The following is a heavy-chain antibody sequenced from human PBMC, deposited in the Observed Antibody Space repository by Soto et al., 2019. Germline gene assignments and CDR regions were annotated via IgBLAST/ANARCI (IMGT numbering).Heavy chain of an antibody. CDR3: GSVRPSGYVLS. J-gene: IGHJ5*02. V-gene: IGHV4-59*01. CDR1: GGSLSSYY. Sequence: ETLSLSCNVAGGSLSSYYWVWIRQSPGKGLEWIGYVYFSGNTNYNPSLKSRVTISIDTSKKPFSIRLASVTAADTAFYYCGSVRPSGYVLSWGQGTLVIVSS. CDR2: VYFSGNT. D-gene: IGHD6-25*01.